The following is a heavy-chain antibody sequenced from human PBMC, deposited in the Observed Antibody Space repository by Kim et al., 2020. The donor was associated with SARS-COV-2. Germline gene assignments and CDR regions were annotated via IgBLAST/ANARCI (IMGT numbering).Heavy chain of an antibody. D-gene: IGHD3-10*01. Sequence: QKFQGRVTITADKSTSTAYMELSSLRSEDTAVYYCAAAIGAAYYYYGMDVWGQGTTVTVSS. J-gene: IGHJ6*02. V-gene: IGHV1-69*02. CDR3: AAAIGAAYYYYGMDV.